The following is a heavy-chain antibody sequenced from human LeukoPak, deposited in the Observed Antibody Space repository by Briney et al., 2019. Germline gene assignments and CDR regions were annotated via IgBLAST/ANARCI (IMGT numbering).Heavy chain of an antibody. CDR1: GFTFSSYA. J-gene: IGHJ3*02. CDR2: ISGSGGST. Sequence: GGSLRLSCAASGFTFSSYAMSWVRQAPGKGLEWVSAISGSGGSTYYADSVKGRFTISRDNSKNTLYLQMNSLRAEDTAVYYCAKVRDYYDSSGYIADAFDIWGQGTMVTVSS. CDR3: AKVRDYYDSSGYIADAFDI. D-gene: IGHD3-22*01. V-gene: IGHV3-23*01.